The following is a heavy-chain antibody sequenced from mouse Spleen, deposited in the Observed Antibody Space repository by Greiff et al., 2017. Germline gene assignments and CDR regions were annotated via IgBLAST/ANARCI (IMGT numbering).Heavy chain of an antibody. D-gene: IGHD1-1*01. J-gene: IGHJ2*01. Sequence: QVQLQQPGAELVRPGSSVKLSCKASGYTFTSYWMHWVKQRPIQGLEWIGNIDPSDSETHYNQKFKDKATLTVDKSSSTAYMQLSSLTSEDSAVDYCARRSHYGSSCFDYWGQGTTLTVSS. V-gene: IGHV1-52*01. CDR3: ARRSHYGSSCFDY. CDR2: IDPSDSET. CDR1: GYTFTSYW.